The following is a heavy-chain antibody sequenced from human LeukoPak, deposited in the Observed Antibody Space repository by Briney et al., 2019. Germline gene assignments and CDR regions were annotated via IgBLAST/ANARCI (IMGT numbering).Heavy chain of an antibody. Sequence: GGSLRLSCAASGFTFRSYSMNWVRPAPGKGLEWVSAISGSGGSTYYADSVKGRFTISRDNSKNTLYLQMNSLRAEDTAVYYCAKSRTIFGVVNGYYFDYWGQGTLVTVSS. J-gene: IGHJ4*02. D-gene: IGHD3-3*01. CDR3: AKSRTIFGVVNGYYFDY. V-gene: IGHV3-23*01. CDR1: GFTFRSYS. CDR2: ISGSGGST.